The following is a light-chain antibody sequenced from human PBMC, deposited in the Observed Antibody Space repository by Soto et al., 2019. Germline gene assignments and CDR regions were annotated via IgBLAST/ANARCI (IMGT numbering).Light chain of an antibody. Sequence: DIQINPATSTPFGLLGDRGTISCRASQSISSWLAWYQQKPGKAPNLLIYDASSLQSGVPSRFSGIGSGTEFTLTISSLQPDDFATYYCQQYNSHWTFGQGTRWIS. J-gene: IGKJ1*01. CDR1: QSISSW. V-gene: IGKV1-5*01. CDR3: QQYNSHWT. CDR2: DAS.